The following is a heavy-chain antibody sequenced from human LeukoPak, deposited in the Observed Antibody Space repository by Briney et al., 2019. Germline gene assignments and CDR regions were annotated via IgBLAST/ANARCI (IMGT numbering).Heavy chain of an antibody. CDR3: ARGDYVILDY. CDR2: INHSGST. J-gene: IGHJ4*02. V-gene: IGHV4-34*01. D-gene: IGHD4-17*01. CDR1: GGSFSSYY. Sequence: PSETLSLTCAVYGGSFSSYYWSWIRQPPGKGLEWIGEINHSGSTNYNPSLKSRVTISVDTSKNQFSLKLSSVTAADTAVYYCARGDYVILDYWGQGTLVTVSS.